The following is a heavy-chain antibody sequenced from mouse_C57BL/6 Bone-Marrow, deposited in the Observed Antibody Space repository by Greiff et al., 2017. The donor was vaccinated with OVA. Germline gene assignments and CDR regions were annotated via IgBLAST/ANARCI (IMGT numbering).Heavy chain of an antibody. CDR1: GFSFNTYA. V-gene: IGHV10-1*01. CDR3: VGHYYYGSGYDDMDY. D-gene: IGHD1-1*01. J-gene: IGHJ4*01. CDR2: IRSKSNNYAT. Sequence: EVKLMESGGGLVQPKGSLKLSCAASGFSFNTYAMNWVRQAPGKGLEWVARIRSKSNNYATYYADSVKDRFTISRDDSESMLYLQMNNFKTEDTAMYYCVGHYYYGSGYDDMDYWGQGTSVTVSS.